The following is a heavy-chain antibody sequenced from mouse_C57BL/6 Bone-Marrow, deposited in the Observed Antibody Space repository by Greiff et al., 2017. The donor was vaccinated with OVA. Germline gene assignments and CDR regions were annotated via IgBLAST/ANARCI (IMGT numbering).Heavy chain of an antibody. J-gene: IGHJ1*03. V-gene: IGHV4-1*01. Sequence: EADGVDFSRYWMSWVRRAPGKGLEWIGEINPDSSTINYAPSLKDKFIISRDNAKNTLYLQMSKVRSEDTALYYCARRGGLRRDWYFDVWGTGTTVTVSS. CDR3: ARRGGLRRDWYFDV. CDR2: INPDSSTI. CDR1: GVDFSRYW. D-gene: IGHD2-4*01.